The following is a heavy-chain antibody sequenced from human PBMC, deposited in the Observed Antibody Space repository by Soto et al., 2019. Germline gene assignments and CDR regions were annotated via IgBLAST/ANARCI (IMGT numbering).Heavy chain of an antibody. J-gene: IGHJ4*02. D-gene: IGHD4-17*01. CDR2: IIPIFGTA. CDR1: GCTFSSYA. CDR3: ARWGYGDIDY. Sequence: GASVKVSCKASGCTFSSYAISCVRQAPGQGLEWMGGIIPIFGTANYAQKFQGRVTITADESTSTAYMELSSLRSEDTAVYYCARWGYGDIDYWGQGTLVTVSS. V-gene: IGHV1-69*13.